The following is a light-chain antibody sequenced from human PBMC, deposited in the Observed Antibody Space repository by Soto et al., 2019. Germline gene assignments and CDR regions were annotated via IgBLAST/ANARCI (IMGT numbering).Light chain of an antibody. V-gene: IGKV3-11*01. J-gene: IGKJ2*01. Sequence: EIVLTQSPATLSLSPGERATLSCRASQSVSSYLAWYQQKPGQAPRLLIYEASNRATGIPARFSGSWSGTDFTLTISSREPEYFAVYYCQQRSNWPPRYTFGQGTKLEI. CDR1: QSVSSY. CDR2: EAS. CDR3: QQRSNWPPRYT.